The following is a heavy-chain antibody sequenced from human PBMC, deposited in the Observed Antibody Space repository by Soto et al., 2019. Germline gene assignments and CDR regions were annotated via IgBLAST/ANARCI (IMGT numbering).Heavy chain of an antibody. CDR1: GFTFSGSA. CDR3: TRQPRSEDYYGMDV. J-gene: IGHJ6*02. Sequence: PGGSLRLSCAASGFTFSGSAMHWVRQASGKGLEWVGRIRSKANSYATAYAASVKGRFTIPRDDSRNTAYLQMNSLKTEDTAVYYCTRQPRSEDYYGMDVWGQGTTVTVSS. V-gene: IGHV3-73*01. CDR2: IRSKANSYAT.